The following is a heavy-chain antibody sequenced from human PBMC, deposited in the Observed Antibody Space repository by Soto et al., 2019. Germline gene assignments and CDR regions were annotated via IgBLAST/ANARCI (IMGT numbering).Heavy chain of an antibody. CDR2: IYYSGST. Sequence: PSETMSLTCTVSGGSISSGGYYWSWIRQHPGKGLEWIGYIYYSGSTYYNPSLKSRVTISVDTSKNQFSLKLSSVTAEDTAVYYCAKGDSRIGKTSVRGIITDWGQGTLVTVSS. V-gene: IGHV4-31*03. CDR3: AKGDSRIGKTSVRGIITD. J-gene: IGHJ4*02. CDR1: GGSISSGGYY. D-gene: IGHD3-10*01.